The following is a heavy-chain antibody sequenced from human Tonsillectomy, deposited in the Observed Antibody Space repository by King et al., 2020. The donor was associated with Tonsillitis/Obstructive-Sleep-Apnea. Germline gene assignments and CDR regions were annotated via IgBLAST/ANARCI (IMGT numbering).Heavy chain of an antibody. CDR1: GFTFSSYA. Sequence: DVQLVESGGGLVQPGGSLRLSCAASGFTFSSYAMSWVRQAPGKGLEWVSAISGNARSTYYADSVKGRFTISRDNSKNTLHLQMNSLRAEDTAVYYCAKVTDSGSHYYFDYWGQGTLFSVSS. CDR3: AKVTDSGSHYYFDY. V-gene: IGHV3-23*04. D-gene: IGHD1-26*01. CDR2: ISGNARST. J-gene: IGHJ4*02.